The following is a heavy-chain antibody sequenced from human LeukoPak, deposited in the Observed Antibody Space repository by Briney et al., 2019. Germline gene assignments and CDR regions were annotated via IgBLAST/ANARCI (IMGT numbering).Heavy chain of an antibody. CDR3: ASHLADAAAFDI. V-gene: IGHV4-59*08. Sequence: SETLSLTCTVSGGSISGYYWSWSRQPPGKGVEWIGNFYHNRGAWYKSSLKSRVTTSVDTSKNQFSLKLSSVTAADTAVYYCASHLADAAAFDIWGQGTMVTVSS. CDR2: FYHNRGA. J-gene: IGHJ3*02. CDR1: GGSISGYY. D-gene: IGHD6-13*01.